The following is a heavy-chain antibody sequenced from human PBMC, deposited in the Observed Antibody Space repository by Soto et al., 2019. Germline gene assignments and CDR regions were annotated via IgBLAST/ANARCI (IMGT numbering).Heavy chain of an antibody. J-gene: IGHJ4*02. Sequence: QLQLQESGSGLVKPSQTLSLTCAVSGGSISSGGYSWSWIRQPPGKGLEWIGYIYHSGSTYYNPSLKXRLTXSXYRSKNQFSLKLSSVTAADTAVYYCAGGIAARPLGYWAQGTLVTVSS. D-gene: IGHD6-6*01. CDR2: IYHSGST. V-gene: IGHV4-30-2*01. CDR1: GGSISSGGYS. CDR3: AGGIAARPLGY.